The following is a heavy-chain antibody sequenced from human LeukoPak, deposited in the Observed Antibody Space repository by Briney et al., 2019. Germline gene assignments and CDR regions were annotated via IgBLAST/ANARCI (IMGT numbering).Heavy chain of an antibody. CDR2: INSDGSST. V-gene: IGHV3-74*01. CDR1: GFIFRSHW. D-gene: IGHD1-26*01. CDR3: ARALIVGTSYYFDY. J-gene: IGHJ4*02. Sequence: PGGSLRLSCAASGFIFRSHWMHWVRQAPGKRLVWVSRINSDGSSTTYADSVKGRFTISRDNAKNTLYLQMNSLRAEDTAVYYCARALIVGTSYYFDYWGQGTLVTVSS.